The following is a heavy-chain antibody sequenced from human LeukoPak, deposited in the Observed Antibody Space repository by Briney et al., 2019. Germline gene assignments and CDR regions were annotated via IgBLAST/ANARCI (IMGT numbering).Heavy chain of an antibody. CDR2: IYYSGST. D-gene: IGHD2-2*01. J-gene: IGHJ4*02. V-gene: IGHV4-59*01. CDR1: GGSISSYY. CDR3: ARYTVVPAAYFDY. Sequence: PSETLSLTCTVSGGSISSYYWSWIRQPPGKGLEWIGYIYYSGSTNYNPSLKSRVTISVDTSKNQFSLKLSSVTAADTAVYYCARYTVVPAAYFDYWGQRTLVTVSS.